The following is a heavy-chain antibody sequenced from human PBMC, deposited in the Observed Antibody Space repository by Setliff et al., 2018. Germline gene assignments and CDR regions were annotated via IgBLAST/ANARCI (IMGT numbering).Heavy chain of an antibody. CDR1: GGSITSDY. V-gene: IGHV4-4*09. J-gene: IGHJ4*02. CDR2: MYDSGRT. CDR3: ARVRASGWIQ. Sequence: PSETLSLTCSVSGGSITSDYWSWIRQPPGKGLEWIGYMYDSGRTNYNPSLKSRVTISSDTSKNHFSLDLRSVTAADTAFYYCARVRASGWIQWGQGTLVTVSS. D-gene: IGHD6-19*01.